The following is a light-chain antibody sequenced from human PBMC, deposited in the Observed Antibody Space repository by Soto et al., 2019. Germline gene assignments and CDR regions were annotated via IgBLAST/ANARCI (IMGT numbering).Light chain of an antibody. Sequence: EIVLTQSPATLSLSPGERATLSCRASESVGRNLAWYQQKPGQAPRLLIYGASMRATGIPDRFSGSGSETDFTLTIRSLEPEDLGVYYCMHRMNWPLTFGQGTRLEIK. CDR3: MHRMNWPLT. J-gene: IGKJ5*01. V-gene: IGKV3-11*01. CDR2: GAS. CDR1: ESVGRN.